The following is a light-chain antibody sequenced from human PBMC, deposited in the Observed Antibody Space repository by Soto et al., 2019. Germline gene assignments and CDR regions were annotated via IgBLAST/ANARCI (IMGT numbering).Light chain of an antibody. CDR1: QSFSSTY. J-gene: IGKJ4*01. V-gene: IGKV3-20*01. Sequence: EIVLTQSPGTLSLSPRERATLSCRASQSFSSTYLAWYQQKPGQAPRLLIYNASNRATGIPDRFSGSGSGTDFTLTISRLEPEDFAVYYCQQYGSSPFTFGGGTKVDIK. CDR3: QQYGSSPFT. CDR2: NAS.